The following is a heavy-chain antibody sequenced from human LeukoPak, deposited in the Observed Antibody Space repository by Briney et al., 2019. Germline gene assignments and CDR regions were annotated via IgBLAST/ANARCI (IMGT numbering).Heavy chain of an antibody. Sequence: GGSLRLSCAASGFTVSSNSMSWVRQTPGKGLEWVSYISSSSSTIYYADSVKGRFTISRDNAKNSLYLQMNSLRAEDTAVYYCATSNIAAAGNWFDPWGQGTLVTVSS. J-gene: IGHJ5*02. CDR1: GFTVSSNS. D-gene: IGHD6-13*01. CDR2: ISSSSSTI. CDR3: ATSNIAAAGNWFDP. V-gene: IGHV3-48*04.